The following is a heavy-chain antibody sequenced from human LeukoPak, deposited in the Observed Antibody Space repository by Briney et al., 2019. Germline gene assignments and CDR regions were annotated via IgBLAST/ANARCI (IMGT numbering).Heavy chain of an antibody. CDR3: ASDVPGIAARSFDY. Sequence: GASVKVSCKASRFTFTTYFMHWVRQAPGQGLEWMGGIIPIFGTANYAQKFQGRVTITTDESTSTAYMELSSLRSEDTAVYYCASDVPGIAARSFDYWGQGTLVTVSS. D-gene: IGHD6-6*01. J-gene: IGHJ4*02. V-gene: IGHV1-69*05. CDR1: RFTFTTYF. CDR2: IIPIFGTA.